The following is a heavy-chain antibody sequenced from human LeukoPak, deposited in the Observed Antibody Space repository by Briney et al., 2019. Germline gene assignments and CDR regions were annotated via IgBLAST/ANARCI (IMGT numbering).Heavy chain of an antibody. Sequence: SETLSLTCAVYGGSFSGYYWGWIRQPPGKGLEWIGEINHSGSTNYNPSLKSRVTISVDTSKSQFSLKLSSVTAADTAVYYCARVLAGTYYYDSSGYYPDYWGQGTLVTVSS. CDR1: GGSFSGYY. D-gene: IGHD3-22*01. J-gene: IGHJ4*02. CDR3: ARVLAGTYYYDSSGYYPDY. V-gene: IGHV4-34*01. CDR2: INHSGST.